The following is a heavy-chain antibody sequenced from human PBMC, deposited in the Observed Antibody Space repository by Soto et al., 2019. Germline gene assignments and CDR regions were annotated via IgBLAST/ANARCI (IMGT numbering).Heavy chain of an antibody. CDR2: IYHSGST. CDR1: GGSFSGYY. V-gene: IGHV4-34*01. J-gene: IGHJ6*03. CDR3: ARVMGYCSSISCYRTYYYMDV. D-gene: IGHD2-2*01. Sequence: PSETLSLTCAVYGGSFSGYYWSWIRQPPGKGLEWIGEIYHSGSTNYNPSLKSRVTISVDTSKNQFSLKLSSVTAADTAVYYCARVMGYCSSISCYRTYYYMDVWGKGTTVTVSS.